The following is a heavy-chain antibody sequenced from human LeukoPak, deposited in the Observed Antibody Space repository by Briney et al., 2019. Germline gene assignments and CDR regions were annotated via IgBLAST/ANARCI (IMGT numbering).Heavy chain of an antibody. CDR1: GFTFSSYS. CDR3: VRRAQLLYLDY. D-gene: IGHD2-2*01. J-gene: IGHJ4*02. V-gene: IGHV3-30-3*01. Sequence: GGSLRLSCAASGFTFSSYSMYWVRQAPGKGLEWVAVISYDGSNKNYADSVKGRFTISRDNSKNTLYLQMNSLRAEDTAVYYCVRRAQLLYLDYWGQGTLVTVSS. CDR2: ISYDGSNK.